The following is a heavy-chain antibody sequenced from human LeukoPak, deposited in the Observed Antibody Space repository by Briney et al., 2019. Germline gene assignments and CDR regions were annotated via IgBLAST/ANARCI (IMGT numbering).Heavy chain of an antibody. CDR2: IYYSGST. CDR3: ARLEQTSWFDP. Sequence: SETLSLTRAVSGGSISTHVSGDSSVYYWTWIRQHPGKGLEFIGSIYYSGSTYYNPSLKSRLTMSVDLSENQFSLKLSSVTAADTAVYYCARLEQTSWFDPWGQGTLVIVSS. D-gene: IGHD1/OR15-1a*01. J-gene: IGHJ5*02. V-gene: IGHV4-31*11. CDR1: GGSISTHVSGDSSVYY.